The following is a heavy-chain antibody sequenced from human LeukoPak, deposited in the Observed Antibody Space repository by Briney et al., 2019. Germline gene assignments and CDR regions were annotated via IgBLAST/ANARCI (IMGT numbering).Heavy chain of an antibody. CDR2: INPNSGGT. Sequence: ASVKVSCKASGYTFTGYYMHWVRQAPGQGLEWMGRINPNSGGTNYAQKLQGRVTMTRDTSISTAYMELSRLRSDDTAVYYCAIQNYYGSGSYDYWGQGTLVTVSS. V-gene: IGHV1-2*06. CDR3: AIQNYYGSGSYDY. CDR1: GYTFTGYY. D-gene: IGHD3-10*01. J-gene: IGHJ4*02.